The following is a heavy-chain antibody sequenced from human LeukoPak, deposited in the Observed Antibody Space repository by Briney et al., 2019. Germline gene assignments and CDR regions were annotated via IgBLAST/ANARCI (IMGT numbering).Heavy chain of an antibody. D-gene: IGHD5-12*01. CDR3: GREHSGYDWE. Sequence: PGGSLRLSCAASGFTVSDNYMTWVRQAPGKGLEWVTNINPSGSEQHYVDSVEGRFTISRDNAKNSLFLQMNSLRAGDTAVYYCGREHSGYDWEWGQGTLVTVSS. J-gene: IGHJ4*02. CDR1: GFTVSDNY. CDR2: INPSGSEQ. V-gene: IGHV3-7*01.